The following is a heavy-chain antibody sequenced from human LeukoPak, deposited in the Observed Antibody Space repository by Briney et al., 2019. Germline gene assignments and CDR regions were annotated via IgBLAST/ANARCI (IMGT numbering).Heavy chain of an antibody. V-gene: IGHV3-21*01. Sequence: GGSLRLSCAASGFTFSSYSMNWVRQAPGKGLEWVSSISSSSSYIYYADSVKGRFTISRDNAKNSLYLQMNSLRAEDTAVYYCAKDERNWNYNLASQSYDWGQGTLVTVSS. CDR2: ISSSSSYI. CDR1: GFTFSSYS. CDR3: AKDERNWNYNLASQSYD. D-gene: IGHD1-7*01. J-gene: IGHJ4*02.